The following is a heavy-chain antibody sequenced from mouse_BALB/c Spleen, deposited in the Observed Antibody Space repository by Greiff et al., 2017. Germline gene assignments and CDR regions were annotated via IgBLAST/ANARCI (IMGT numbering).Heavy chain of an antibody. CDR3: ARWGNYLFDY. D-gene: IGHD2-1*01. V-gene: IGHV1-12*01. CDR1: GYTFTSYN. J-gene: IGHJ2*01. CDR2: IYPGNGDT. Sequence: LQQPGAELVKPGASVKMSCKASGYTFTSYNMHWVKQTPGQGLEWIGAIYPGNGDTSYNQKFKGKATLTADKSSSTAYMQLSSLTSEDSAVYYCARWGNYLFDYWGQGTTLTVSS.